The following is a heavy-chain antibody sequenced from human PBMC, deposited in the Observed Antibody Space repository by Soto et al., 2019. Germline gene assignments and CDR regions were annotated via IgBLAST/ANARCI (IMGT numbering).Heavy chain of an antibody. D-gene: IGHD6-13*01. J-gene: IGHJ4*02. CDR3: ARGWRDFDY. Sequence: LRLSCAASGFTFGSYNMNWVRQAPGKGLEWVSHISGSSSTIYYADSVKGRFTISRDNANNSLYLQMNSLRDEDTAVYYCARGWRDFDYWGLGTLVTVSS. CDR2: ISGSSSTI. CDR1: GFTFGSYN. V-gene: IGHV3-48*02.